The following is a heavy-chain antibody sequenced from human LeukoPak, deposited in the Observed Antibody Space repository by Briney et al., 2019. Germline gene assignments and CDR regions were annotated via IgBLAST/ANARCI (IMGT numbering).Heavy chain of an antibody. D-gene: IGHD3-10*01. V-gene: IGHV4-59*01. CDR2: IYYSGST. Sequence: SETLSLTCTVSGGSISSYYWSWIRQPPGKGLEWIGYIYYSGSTNYNPSLKSRVTISVDTSKNQFSLKLSSVTAEDTAVYYCARVLAMIRGAPFDYWGQGTLVTVSS. J-gene: IGHJ4*02. CDR3: ARVLAMIRGAPFDY. CDR1: GGSISSYY.